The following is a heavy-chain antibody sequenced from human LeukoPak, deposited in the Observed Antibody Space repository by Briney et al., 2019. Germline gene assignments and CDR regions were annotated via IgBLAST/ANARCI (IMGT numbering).Heavy chain of an antibody. V-gene: IGHV4-39*07. CDR1: GGSISSSSYY. Sequence: SETLSLTCTVSGGSISSSSYYWGWIRQPPGKGLEWIGSIYYSGSTYYNPPLKSRVTISVDTSKNQFSLKLSSVTAADTAVYYCARDSGPYSSSWWVNYYYYMDVWGKGTTVTVSS. D-gene: IGHD6-13*01. CDR2: IYYSGST. J-gene: IGHJ6*03. CDR3: ARDSGPYSSSWWVNYYYYMDV.